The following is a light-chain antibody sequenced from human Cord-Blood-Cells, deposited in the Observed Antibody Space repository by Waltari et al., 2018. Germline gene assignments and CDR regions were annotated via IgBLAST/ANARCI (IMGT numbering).Light chain of an antibody. Sequence: DIVMTQSPLSLPVTPGEPASISCRSSQSLLHSNGYNYLDWYLQKPGQSPQLLIYLGSNRASGVPDRFSRSGSGTDFTLKISRVEAEDVGVYYCMQALQTPFTFGPGTKVDIK. CDR2: LGS. CDR1: QSLLHSNGYNY. V-gene: IGKV2-28*01. J-gene: IGKJ3*01. CDR3: MQALQTPFT.